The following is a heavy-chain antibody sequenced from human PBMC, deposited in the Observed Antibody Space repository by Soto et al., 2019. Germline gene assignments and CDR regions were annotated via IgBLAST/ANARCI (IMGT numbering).Heavy chain of an antibody. V-gene: IGHV3-30*18. J-gene: IGHJ6*02. Sequence: QVQLVESGGGVVQPGRSLRLSCAASGFTFSSYGMHWVRQAPGKGLEWVAVISYDGINRYYVDSVKGLFTISRDNSKNTRYLQMNSLRAEDTAVYYCAKEGHYDFWSGYYPPPGYYYGMDVWGQGTTVTVSS. CDR3: AKEGHYDFWSGYYPPPGYYYGMDV. CDR2: ISYDGINR. CDR1: GFTFSSYG. D-gene: IGHD3-3*01.